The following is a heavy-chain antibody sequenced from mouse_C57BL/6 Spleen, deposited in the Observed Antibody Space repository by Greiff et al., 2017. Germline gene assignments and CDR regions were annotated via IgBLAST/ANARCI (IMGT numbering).Heavy chain of an antibody. CDR1: GYTFTNYW. J-gene: IGHJ2*01. CDR2: IYPGGGYT. D-gene: IGHD1-1*01. V-gene: IGHV1-63*01. Sequence: QVQLKQSGAGLVRPGTSVKMSCKASGYTFTNYWIGWAKQRPGHGLEWIGDIYPGGGYTNYNEKFKGQATLPADKSSSTADMQFSSLTSEDSAIYYCARSHYYGSTPYYVVYWGQGTTRTVSS. CDR3: ARSHYYGSTPYYVVY.